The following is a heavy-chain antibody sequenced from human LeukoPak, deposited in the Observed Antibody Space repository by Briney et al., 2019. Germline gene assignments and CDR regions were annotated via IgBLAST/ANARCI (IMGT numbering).Heavy chain of an antibody. CDR3: ARIGHEDYYFDY. J-gene: IGHJ4*02. CDR2: IYYSGST. V-gene: IGHV4-59*01. CDR1: GGSISSYY. Sequence: SETLSLTCTVSGGSISSYYWSWVRQPPGKGLEWVGYIYYSGSTNYNPSLKSRVTISVDTSKNQFSLKLSSVTAADTAVYYCARIGHEDYYFDYWGQGTLVTVSS.